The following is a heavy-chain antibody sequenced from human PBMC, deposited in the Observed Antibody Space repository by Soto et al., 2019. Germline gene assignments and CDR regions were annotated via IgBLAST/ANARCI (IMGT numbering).Heavy chain of an antibody. CDR1: GGSISSSSYY. Sequence: QLQLQESGPGLVKPSETLSLTCTVSGGSISSSSYYWGWIRQPPGKGLEWIGSIYYSGSTYYNPSLKSRVTISVDTSKNQFSLKLSSVTAADTAVYYCASEYYDYVWGSYRGIAFDIWGQGTMVTVSS. CDR2: IYYSGST. J-gene: IGHJ3*02. CDR3: ASEYYDYVWGSYRGIAFDI. D-gene: IGHD3-16*02. V-gene: IGHV4-39*01.